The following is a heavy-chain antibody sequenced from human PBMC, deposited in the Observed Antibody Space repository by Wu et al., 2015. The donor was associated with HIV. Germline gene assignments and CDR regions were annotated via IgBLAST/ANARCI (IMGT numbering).Heavy chain of an antibody. CDR1: GYRFSTYG. CDR3: ASGGIVGATGYYYYYMDV. D-gene: IGHD1-26*01. Sequence: QVHMMQSESEVAKPGASVKVSCKASGYRFSTYGISWVRQAPGQGLEWMGWISAYDGSTNYAQKFQGRVTMTRDTSISTAYMELSRLRSDDTAVYYCASGGIVGATGYYYYYMDVWGKGTTVTVSS. V-gene: IGHV1-18*01. CDR2: ISAYDGST. J-gene: IGHJ6*03.